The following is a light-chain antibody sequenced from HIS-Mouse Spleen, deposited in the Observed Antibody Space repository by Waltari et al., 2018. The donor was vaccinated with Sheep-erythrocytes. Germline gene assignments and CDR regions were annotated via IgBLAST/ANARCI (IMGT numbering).Light chain of an antibody. CDR1: QGISSA. CDR3: QQFNNYPRT. CDR2: GAS. V-gene: IGKV1D-13*01. J-gene: IGKJ1*01. Sequence: AIQLTQSTYSLPASVGDRVTITCRASQGISSALAWYQQEPGKAPKLLIYGASSLESGVPSRFRGSGSGTDFTLTISSLQPEDFATYYCQQFNNYPRTFGQGTKVEIK.